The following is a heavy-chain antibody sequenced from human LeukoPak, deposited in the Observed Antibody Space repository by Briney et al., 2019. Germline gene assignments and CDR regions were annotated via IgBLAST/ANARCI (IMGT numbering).Heavy chain of an antibody. CDR3: ARPDYYDSSGYITPLDY. CDR1: GFTFSSYA. D-gene: IGHD3-22*01. J-gene: IGHJ4*02. CDR2: ISSSSSYI. V-gene: IGHV3-21*01. Sequence: GGSLRLSCAASGFTFSSYAMSWVRQAPGKGLEWVSSISSSSSYIYYADSVKGRFTISRDNAKNSLYLQMNSLRAEDTAVYYCARPDYYDSSGYITPLDYWGQGTLVTVSS.